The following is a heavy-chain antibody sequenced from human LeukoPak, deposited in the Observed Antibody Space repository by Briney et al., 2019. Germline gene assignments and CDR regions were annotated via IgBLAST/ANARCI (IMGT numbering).Heavy chain of an antibody. CDR1: GGSISSSSYY. V-gene: IGHV4-39*01. CDR2: IYYSGST. Sequence: PSETLSLTCTVSGGSISSSSYYWGWIRQPPGKGLEWIGSIYYSGSTYYNPSLKSRVTISVDTSKNQFSLKLSSVTAADTAVYYCARQISDYYYYMDVWGKGTTVTVSS. D-gene: IGHD3-10*01. J-gene: IGHJ6*03. CDR3: ARQISDYYYYMDV.